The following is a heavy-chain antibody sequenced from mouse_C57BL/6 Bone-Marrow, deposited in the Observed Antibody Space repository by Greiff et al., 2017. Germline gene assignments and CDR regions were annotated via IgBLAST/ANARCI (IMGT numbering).Heavy chain of an antibody. CDR2: IDPSDSYT. Sequence: VQLKQPGAELVRPGTSVKLSCTASGYTFTSYWMHWVKQRPGQGLEWIGVIDPSDSYTNYNQKFKGKATLTVDTSSSTAYMQLSSLTSEDSAVYYCARDGYYDYFDYWGQGTTLTVSS. D-gene: IGHD2-3*01. CDR3: ARDGYYDYFDY. CDR1: GYTFTSYW. J-gene: IGHJ2*01. V-gene: IGHV1-59*01.